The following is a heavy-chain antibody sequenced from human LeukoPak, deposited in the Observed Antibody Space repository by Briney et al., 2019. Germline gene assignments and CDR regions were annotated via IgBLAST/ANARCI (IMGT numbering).Heavy chain of an antibody. D-gene: IGHD1-1*01. J-gene: IGHJ5*02. CDR1: GSTFTSYG. CDR3: ARDWGTSAPVGWFDP. CDR2: ISAYNGNT. V-gene: IGHV1-18*01. Sequence: ASVKVSCKASGSTFTSYGISWVRQAPGQGLEWMGWISAYNGNTNYAQKLQGRVTVTTDTSTSTAYMELRSLRSDDTAVYYCARDWGTSAPVGWFDPWGQGTLVTVSS.